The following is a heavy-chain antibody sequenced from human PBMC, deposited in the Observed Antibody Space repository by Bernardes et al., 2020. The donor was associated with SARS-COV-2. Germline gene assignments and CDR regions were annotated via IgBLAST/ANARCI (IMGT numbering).Heavy chain of an antibody. V-gene: IGHV3-30*18. Sequence: GGSLILSCAASGFAFSNFGMHWVRQAPGKGLEWVAVISYDGSLKFYADSVKGRFTISRDNSINTLFLQMSSLTVEDTAVYYCAKAAVAASNFDYWGQGALVTVSS. CDR1: GFAFSNFG. CDR2: ISYDGSLK. D-gene: IGHD6-19*01. CDR3: AKAAVAASNFDY. J-gene: IGHJ4*02.